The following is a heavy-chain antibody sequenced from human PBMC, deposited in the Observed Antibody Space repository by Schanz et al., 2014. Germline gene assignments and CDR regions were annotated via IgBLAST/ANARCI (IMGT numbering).Heavy chain of an antibody. CDR3: AKGRFGELSAFDI. J-gene: IGHJ3*02. D-gene: IGHD3-10*01. CDR2: ISGSGGST. Sequence: EVQLVESGGGWVQPGGSLRLSCAASGFTLSNYAMSWVRQAPGKGLEWVSAISGSGGSTYYADSVKGRFTISRDNSKNTLYLQMNSLRAEDTAVYYCAKGRFGELSAFDIWGQGTMVTVSS. V-gene: IGHV3-23*04. CDR1: GFTLSNYA.